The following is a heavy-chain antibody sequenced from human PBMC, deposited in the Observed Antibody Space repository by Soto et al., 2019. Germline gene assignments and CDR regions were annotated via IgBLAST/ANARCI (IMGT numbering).Heavy chain of an antibody. V-gene: IGHV3-30*18. J-gene: IGHJ6*02. CDR2: ISYDGSNK. D-gene: IGHD3-22*01. Sequence: GGSLRLSCAASGFTFSSYGMHWVRQAPGKGLEWVAVISYDGSNKHYADSVKGRFTISRDNSKNTLYLQMNSLRAEDTAVYYCAKDYSGYYYYYYYGMDVWGQGTTVTVSS. CDR3: AKDYSGYYYYYYYGMDV. CDR1: GFTFSSYG.